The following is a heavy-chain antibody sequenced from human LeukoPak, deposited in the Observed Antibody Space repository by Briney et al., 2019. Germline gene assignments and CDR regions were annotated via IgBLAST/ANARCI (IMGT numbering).Heavy chain of an antibody. J-gene: IGHJ4*02. CDR2: VSYDGSNK. CDR1: GFTFSSYA. CDR3: ARDLSSSWYGEAFDY. V-gene: IGHV3-30-3*01. D-gene: IGHD6-13*01. Sequence: GGSLRLSCAASGFTFSSYAMHWVRQAPGKGLEWVAVVSYDGSNKYYADSVKGRFTISRDNSKNTLYLQMNSLRAEDTAVYYCARDLSSSWYGEAFDYWGQGTLVTVSS.